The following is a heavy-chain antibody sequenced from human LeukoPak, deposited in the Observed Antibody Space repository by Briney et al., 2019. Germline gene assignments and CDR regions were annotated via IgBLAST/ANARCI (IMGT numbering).Heavy chain of an antibody. CDR1: GFTFSSYS. CDR3: ATGEIRIAAAGTYYYYYMDV. Sequence: PGGSLRLSCAASGFTFSSYSMNWVRQAPGKGLEWVSYISSSSSTIYYADSVKGRFTISRDNAKNSLYLQMNSLRSEDTAVYYCATGEIRIAAAGTYYYYYMDVWGKGTTVTVSS. D-gene: IGHD6-13*01. CDR2: ISSSSSTI. J-gene: IGHJ6*03. V-gene: IGHV3-48*01.